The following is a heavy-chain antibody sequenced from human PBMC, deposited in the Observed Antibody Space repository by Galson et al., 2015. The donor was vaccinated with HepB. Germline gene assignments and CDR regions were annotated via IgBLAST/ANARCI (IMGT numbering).Heavy chain of an antibody. V-gene: IGHV1-69*04. Sequence: SVKVSCKASGGTFSSYAISWVRQAPGQGLEWMGRIIPILGIANYAQKFQGRVTITADKSTSTAYMELSSLRSEDTAVYYCARDDRSGYVDYWGQGTLVTVSS. CDR2: IIPILGIA. D-gene: IGHD2-15*01. J-gene: IGHJ4*02. CDR3: ARDDRSGYVDY. CDR1: GGTFSSYA.